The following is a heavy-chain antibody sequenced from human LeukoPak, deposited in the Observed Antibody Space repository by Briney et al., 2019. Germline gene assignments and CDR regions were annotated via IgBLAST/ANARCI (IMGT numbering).Heavy chain of an antibody. CDR1: GYIFTSYG. CDR3: AREVWKGSSWSFDY. CDR2: ISGYNGNT. J-gene: IGHJ4*02. V-gene: IGHV1-18*01. Sequence: ASVKVSCKASGYIFTSYGISWVRQAPGQGLEWMGWISGYNGNTNYAQKLQGRVTMTTDTSTSTAYMELRSLRSDDTAVYYCAREVWKGSSWSFDYWGQGTLVTVSS. D-gene: IGHD6-13*01.